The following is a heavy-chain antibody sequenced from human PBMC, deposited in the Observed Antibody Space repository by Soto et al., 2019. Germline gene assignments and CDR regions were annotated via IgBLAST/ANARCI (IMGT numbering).Heavy chain of an antibody. Sequence: GASLKVSCKASGGTFSSYAISWVRQAPGQGLEWMGGIIPIFGTANYAQKFQGRVTITADESTSTAYMELSSLRSEDTAVYYCAREEYSSSSEDWFDPWGQGTLVTVSS. CDR2: IIPIFGTA. D-gene: IGHD6-6*01. V-gene: IGHV1-69*13. CDR1: GGTFSSYA. J-gene: IGHJ5*02. CDR3: AREEYSSSSEDWFDP.